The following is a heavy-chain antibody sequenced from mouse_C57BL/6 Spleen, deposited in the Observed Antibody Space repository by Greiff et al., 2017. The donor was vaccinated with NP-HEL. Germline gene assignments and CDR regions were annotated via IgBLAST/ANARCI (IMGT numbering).Heavy chain of an antibody. CDR2: IYPRSGNT. CDR1: GYTFTSYG. D-gene: IGHD1-1*01. CDR3: ARPPTTTTVVAPYAMDY. V-gene: IGHV1-81*01. J-gene: IGHJ4*01. Sequence: QVQLQQSGAELARPGASVKLSCKASGYTFTSYGISWVKQRTGQGLEWIGEIYPRSGNTYYNEKFKGKATLTADKSSSTAYMELRSLTSEDSAVYFCARPPTTTTVVAPYAMDYWGQGTSVTVSS.